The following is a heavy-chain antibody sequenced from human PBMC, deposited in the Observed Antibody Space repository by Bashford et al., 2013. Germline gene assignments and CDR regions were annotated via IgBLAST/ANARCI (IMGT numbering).Heavy chain of an antibody. CDR3: ARDRPYSGSGSYFPKFDY. J-gene: IGHJ4*02. CDR2: VIPIFGAA. D-gene: IGHD3-10*01. V-gene: IGHV1-69*13. CDR1: GGTFSSYA. Sequence: SVKVSCKPSGGTFSSYAFSWVRQAPGQGLEWMGGVIPIFGAATFAQKFQDRVTITADESTTTVYLELTSLRSEDTAVYYCARDRPYSGSGSYFPKFDYWGQGTLVTVSS.